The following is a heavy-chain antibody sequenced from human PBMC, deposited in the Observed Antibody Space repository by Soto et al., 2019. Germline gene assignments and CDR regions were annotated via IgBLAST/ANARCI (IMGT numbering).Heavy chain of an antibody. D-gene: IGHD6-13*01. CDR1: GGSFSGYY. J-gene: IGHJ6*02. V-gene: IGHV3-15*07. CDR3: IWQQDFYYGRAV. Sequence: PSETLSLTCAVYGGSFSGYYWSWIRQAPGKGLEWVGLIKSKGGGGTADYAAPVKGRFIISRDDSKNTIYLQMNSLKPEDTALYYCIWQQDFYYGRAVWGQGTTVTVSS. CDR2: IKSKGGGGTA.